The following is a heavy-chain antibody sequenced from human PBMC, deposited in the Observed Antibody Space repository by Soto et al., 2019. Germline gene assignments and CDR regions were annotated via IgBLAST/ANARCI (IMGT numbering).Heavy chain of an antibody. D-gene: IGHD6-6*01. CDR3: ASEPQSSSSFSFDY. CDR1: GGHLSSYA. J-gene: IGHJ4*02. CDR2: IIPIFGTA. Sequence: SVKVSCKASGGHLSSYAISWVRQAPGQGLEWMVGIIPIFGTANYAQKFQGRVTITADESTSTAYMELSSLRSEDTAVYYCASEPQSSSSFSFDYWGLGTLVTVS. V-gene: IGHV1-69*13.